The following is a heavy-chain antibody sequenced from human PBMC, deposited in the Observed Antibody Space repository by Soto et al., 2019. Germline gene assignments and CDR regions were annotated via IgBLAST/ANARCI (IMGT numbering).Heavy chain of an antibody. CDR2: IKQDGSEK. Sequence: GGSLRLSCAASGFTFSSYWMSWVRQAPGKGLEWVANIKQDGSEKYYVDSVKGRFTISRDNAKNSLYLQMNSLRAEDTAVYYCAREDCSGGSCYSTDFQHWGQGTLVTVSS. D-gene: IGHD2-15*01. J-gene: IGHJ1*01. CDR3: AREDCSGGSCYSTDFQH. CDR1: GFTFSSYW. V-gene: IGHV3-7*01.